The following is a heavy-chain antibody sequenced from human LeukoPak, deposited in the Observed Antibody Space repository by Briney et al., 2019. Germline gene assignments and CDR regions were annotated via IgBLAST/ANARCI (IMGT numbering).Heavy chain of an antibody. D-gene: IGHD1-26*01. V-gene: IGHV1-69*01. CDR2: IIPIFGTA. Sequence: SVKVSCKASGGTFSSYAISWVRQAPGQGLEWMGGIIPIFGTANYAQKFQGRVTITADESTSTAYMELSSLRSEDTAVYYCARAPLGATQGAFDIWGQGTMVTVPS. CDR1: GGTFSSYA. J-gene: IGHJ3*02. CDR3: ARAPLGATQGAFDI.